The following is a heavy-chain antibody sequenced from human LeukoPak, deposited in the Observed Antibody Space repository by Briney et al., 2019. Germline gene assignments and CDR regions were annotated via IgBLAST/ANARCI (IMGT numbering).Heavy chain of an antibody. CDR2: IHHTGST. CDR1: GDSISMHY. CDR3: ARGRVSSSSWSSTYYYYFYIDV. Sequence: SETLSLTCSVSGDSISMHYWSWIRQPPGKGLEWIGYIHHTGSTNYNPSLNSRVTISRDMSTNHFSLELISVTAADTAVYFCARGRVSSSSWSSTYYYYFYIDVWGKGTTVTVSS. V-gene: IGHV4-59*11. J-gene: IGHJ6*03. D-gene: IGHD6-13*01.